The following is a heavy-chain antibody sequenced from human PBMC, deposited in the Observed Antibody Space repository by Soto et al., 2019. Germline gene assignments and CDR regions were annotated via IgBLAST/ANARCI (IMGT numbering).Heavy chain of an antibody. J-gene: IGHJ4*02. Sequence: QVQLVQSGTEVKKPGASVKVSCKASGYTFTSYGISWVRQAPGQGLEWMGWIRAYNGNTNYAQELQGRVNMTADTSTSTAYVELRSLRSDDTAVYYCPRDAPPEDYWGQGTLVTVSS. CDR2: IRAYNGNT. CDR1: GYTFTSYG. CDR3: PRDAPPEDY. V-gene: IGHV1-18*01.